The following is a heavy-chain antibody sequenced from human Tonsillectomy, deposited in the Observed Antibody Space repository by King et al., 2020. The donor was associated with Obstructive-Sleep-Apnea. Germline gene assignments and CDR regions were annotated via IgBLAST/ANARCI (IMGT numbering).Heavy chain of an antibody. V-gene: IGHV5-51*01. Sequence: VQLVESGAEVKKPGESLKISCKGSGYSFSNYWIGWVRQMPGKGLEWMGIIYPGDSDTRYSPSFQGQVTISADKSVSTAYLQWSSLKASDTAMYYCASRDWDSDGAWIYWGQGTLVTVSS. CDR2: IYPGDSDT. D-gene: IGHD1/OR15-1a*01. J-gene: IGHJ4*02. CDR3: ASRDWDSDGAWIY. CDR1: GYSFSNYW.